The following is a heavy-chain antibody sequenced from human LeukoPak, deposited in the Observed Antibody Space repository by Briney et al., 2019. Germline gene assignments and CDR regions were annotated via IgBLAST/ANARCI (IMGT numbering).Heavy chain of an antibody. V-gene: IGHV1-2*02. J-gene: IGHJ4*02. CDR3: AREYILTRYYGDY. D-gene: IGHD3-9*01. CDR2: INHKSGAA. CDR1: GYTFTGYY. Sequence: ASVKVSCKASGYTFTGYYMHWVRQAPGQGLEWMGWINHKSGAANYAQKFQGRVTMTWDTSISTAYMELRRLSSDDTAVYYCAREYILTRYYGDYWGQGTLVTVSS.